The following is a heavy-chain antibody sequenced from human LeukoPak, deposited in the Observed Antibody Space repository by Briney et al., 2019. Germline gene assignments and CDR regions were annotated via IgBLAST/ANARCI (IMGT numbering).Heavy chain of an antibody. Sequence: SVKVSCKASGGTFISYAISWVREAPAQGLEWMGGIIPIFGTANYAQKFQGRVTITADESTSTAYMELSSLRSEDTAVYYCARDLGANYDILTGYYIAHNWFDPWGQGTLVTVSS. CDR1: GGTFISYA. J-gene: IGHJ5*02. V-gene: IGHV1-69*13. D-gene: IGHD3-9*01. CDR3: ARDLGANYDILTGYYIAHNWFDP. CDR2: IIPIFGTA.